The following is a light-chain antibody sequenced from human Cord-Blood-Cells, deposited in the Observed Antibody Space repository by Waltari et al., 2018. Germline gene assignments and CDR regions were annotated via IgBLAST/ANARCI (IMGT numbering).Light chain of an antibody. CDR3: AAWDDSLSGL. J-gene: IGLJ3*02. Sequence: QSVLTQPPSASGTPGQRVTISCSGSSSNIGSNYVYWYQQLPGTAPKPRSYRNKQRPSGVPDRFSGSKSGTSASLAISGLRSEDEADYYCAAWDDSLSGLFGGGTKLTVL. CDR2: RNK. V-gene: IGLV1-47*01. CDR1: SSNIGSNY.